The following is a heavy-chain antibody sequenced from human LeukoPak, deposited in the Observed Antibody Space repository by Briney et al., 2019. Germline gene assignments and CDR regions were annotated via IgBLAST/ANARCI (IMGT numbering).Heavy chain of an antibody. CDR2: VSGGGTGT. V-gene: IGHV3-23*01. J-gene: IGHJ4*02. CDR1: GFIVSSNY. D-gene: IGHD3-3*01. CDR3: AKEHDFWSGYQDY. Sequence: GGSLRLSCVVSGFIVSSNYMSWVRQAPGKGLEWVSAVSGGGTGTYYADSVKGRFTISRDNSKNTLYLQMNSLRAEDTAVYYCAKEHDFWSGYQDYWGQGTLVTVSS.